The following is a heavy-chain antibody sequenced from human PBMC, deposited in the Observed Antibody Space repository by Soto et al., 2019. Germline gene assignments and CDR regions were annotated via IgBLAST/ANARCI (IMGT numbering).Heavy chain of an antibody. V-gene: IGHV3-30*18. Sequence: GGSLRLSCAASGFTFSSYGMHWVRQAPGKGLEWVAVISYDGSNKYYADSVKGRFTISRDNSKNTLYLQMNSLRAEDTAVYYCAKKGPGSSWYIDSDYWDQGTLVTVSS. D-gene: IGHD6-13*01. CDR1: GFTFSSYG. CDR2: ISYDGSNK. J-gene: IGHJ4*02. CDR3: AKKGPGSSWYIDSDY.